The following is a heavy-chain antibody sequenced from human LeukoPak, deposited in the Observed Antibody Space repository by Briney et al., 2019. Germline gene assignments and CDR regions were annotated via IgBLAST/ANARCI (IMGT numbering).Heavy chain of an antibody. CDR2: IYHSGST. D-gene: IGHD6-13*01. CDR1: GGSISSSNW. CDR3: ARGVSSWSYNWFDP. J-gene: IGHJ5*02. V-gene: IGHV4-4*02. Sequence: SGTLSLTCAVSGGSISSSNWWSWVRQPPGKGLEWMGEIYHSGSTNYNPSLKSRVTISVDKSKNQFSLKLSSVTAADTAVYYCARGVSSWSYNWFDPWGQGTLVTVSS.